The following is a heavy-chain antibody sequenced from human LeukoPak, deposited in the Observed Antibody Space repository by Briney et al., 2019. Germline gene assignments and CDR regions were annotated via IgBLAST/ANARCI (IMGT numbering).Heavy chain of an antibody. CDR2: INSDGSTT. D-gene: IGHD2/OR15-2a*01. V-gene: IGHV3-74*01. Sequence: GGSLRLSCAASGFTFSNYWMHWVRQAPGKGLVWVSRINSDGSTTNYADSVKGRSTISRDNAKNTLFLQMNSLRAEDTAVYYCASLQNVPSYYYYVMDVWGQGTTVTVPS. J-gene: IGHJ6*02. CDR1: GFTFSNYW. CDR3: ASLQNVPSYYYYVMDV.